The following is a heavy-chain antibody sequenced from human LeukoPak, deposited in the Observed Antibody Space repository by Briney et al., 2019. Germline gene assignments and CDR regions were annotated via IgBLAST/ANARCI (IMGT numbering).Heavy chain of an antibody. J-gene: IGHJ3*02. CDR2: IYHSGST. V-gene: IGHV4-38-2*02. CDR3: ASLTTAEAFDI. Sequence: SETLSLTCTVSGYSISSGYYWGWTRQPPGKGLEWIGSIYHSGSTNYNPSLKSRVTISVDTSKNQFSLKLSSVTAADTAVYYCASLTTAEAFDIWGQGTMVTVSS. CDR1: GYSISSGYY. D-gene: IGHD3-22*01.